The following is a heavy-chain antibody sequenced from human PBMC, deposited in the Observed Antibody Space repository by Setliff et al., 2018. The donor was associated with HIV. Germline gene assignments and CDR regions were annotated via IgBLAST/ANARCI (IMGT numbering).Heavy chain of an antibody. Sequence: GGSLRLSCAASGFTFSTYWMSWVRQAPGKGLEWVANIKQDGSEKNYMDSVKGRFTISRDNAKNSLYLQMNTLRAEDTAVYFCARSPYGDYGLEGRVVVGAPTMIYSPNPLQSHPWG. J-gene: IGHJ5*02. CDR1: GFTFSTYW. D-gene: IGHD4-17*01. CDR2: IKQDGSEK. CDR3: ARSPYGDYGLEGRVVVGAPTMIYSPNPLQSHP. V-gene: IGHV3-7*02.